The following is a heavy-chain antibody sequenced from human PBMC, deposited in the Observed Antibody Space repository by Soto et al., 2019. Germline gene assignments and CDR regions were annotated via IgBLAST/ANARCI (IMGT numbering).Heavy chain of an antibody. J-gene: IGHJ4*02. CDR1: GYTFTSYG. CDR2: ISAYNGNT. D-gene: IGHD2-2*01. CDR3: ARDVVVPAAIDSPKGADY. Sequence: QVPLVQSGAEVKKPGASVKVSCKASGYTFTSYGISWVRQAPGQGLEWMGWISAYNGNTNNAPKLQGRVTMTTDTSTSTAYMELRSLRSDDTAVYYCARDVVVPAAIDSPKGADYWGQGTLVTVSS. V-gene: IGHV1-18*01.